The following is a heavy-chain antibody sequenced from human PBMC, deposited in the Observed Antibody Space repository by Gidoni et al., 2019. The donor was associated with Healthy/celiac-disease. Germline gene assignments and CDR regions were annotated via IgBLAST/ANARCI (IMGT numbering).Heavy chain of an antibody. J-gene: IGHJ5*02. Sequence: QLQLQESGPGLVKPSGTLSLTCTVSGGSISSSSYYWGWIRQPPGKGLEWIGSIYYSRSTYYKPSLKSRVTISVDTSKNQFSLKLSSVTAADTAVYYCARHAGFYYDTSCYSWGQGTLVIVSS. CDR3: ARHAGFYYDTSCYS. CDR2: IYYSRST. CDR1: GGSISSSSYY. D-gene: IGHD3-22*01. V-gene: IGHV4-39*01.